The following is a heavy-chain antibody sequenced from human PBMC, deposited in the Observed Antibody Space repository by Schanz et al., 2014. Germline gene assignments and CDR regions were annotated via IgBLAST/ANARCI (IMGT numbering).Heavy chain of an antibody. V-gene: IGHV1-2*02. CDR1: GYTFTAYF. J-gene: IGHJ4*02. Sequence: QVQLVQSGAEVKKPGASVKLSCKASGYTFTAYFIHWVRQAPGQGLEWMGWINPNSGETNYEQKFKGRVTLTSDTSISTAFMELSGLTSDDTATYFCARARYTGYDCSGYWGQGTLLIVSS. CDR3: ARARYTGYDCSGY. D-gene: IGHD5-12*01. CDR2: INPNSGET.